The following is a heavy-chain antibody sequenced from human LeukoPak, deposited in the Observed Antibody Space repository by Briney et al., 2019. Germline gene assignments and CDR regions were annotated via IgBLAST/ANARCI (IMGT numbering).Heavy chain of an antibody. CDR2: IYYSGST. V-gene: IGHV4-59*01. CDR3: AREVFCSSTSCPNWFDP. J-gene: IGHJ5*02. D-gene: IGHD2-2*01. Sequence: TSVTLSLTCTVSGGSISSYYWSWIRQPPGKGLEWIGYIYYSGSTNFNPSLKSRVTISVDTSKNQFSLKLSSVTAADTAVYCCAREVFCSSTSCPNWFDPWGQGTLVTVSS. CDR1: GGSISSYY.